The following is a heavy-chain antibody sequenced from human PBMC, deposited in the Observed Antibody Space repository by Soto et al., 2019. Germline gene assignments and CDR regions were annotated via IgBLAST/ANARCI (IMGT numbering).Heavy chain of an antibody. V-gene: IGHV4-31*01. Sequence: QVQLQESGPGLVKPSQTLSLTCTVSGGSISSGGYYWSWIRQHPGKGLEWIGYIYYSGSTYYNPSLKSLVTISVDTSKNQFSPKLSSVTAADTAVYYWARGGRRPTNYYYYGMDVWGQGTTVTVSS. CDR2: IYYSGST. CDR1: GGSISSGGYY. CDR3: ARGGRRPTNYYYYGMDV. J-gene: IGHJ6*02. D-gene: IGHD5-12*01.